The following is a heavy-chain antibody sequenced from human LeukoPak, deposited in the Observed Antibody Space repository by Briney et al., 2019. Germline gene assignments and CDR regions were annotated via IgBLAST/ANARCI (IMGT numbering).Heavy chain of an antibody. D-gene: IGHD1-26*01. V-gene: IGHV4-39*07. CDR2: IYHSGNT. Sequence: MPSQTLSLTCTVSGGSISSGSYYWSWIRQPPGKGLEWIGSIYHSGNTYYNPSLKSRVAILMDTSKNQFSLKLSSVTAADTAVYYCARVGVGATQDYWGQGTLVTVSS. CDR3: ARVGVGATQDY. CDR1: GGSISSGSYY. J-gene: IGHJ4*02.